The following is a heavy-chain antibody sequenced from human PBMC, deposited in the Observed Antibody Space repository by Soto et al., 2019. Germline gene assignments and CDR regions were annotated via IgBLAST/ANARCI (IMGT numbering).Heavy chain of an antibody. CDR1: GFTFSAYA. Sequence: QVQLVESGGGVVQPGRSLRLSCAASGFTFSAYAMHWVRQAPGKGLEWVAVITCDGSNKYYADSVKDRFSISRDKDTLFLQMNSLRPEITAVSFCTKDRQSIIISSAIGYFDIWGQGSLVTVSS. J-gene: IGHJ4*02. V-gene: IGHV3-30*18. D-gene: IGHD1-20*01. CDR3: TKDRQSIIISSAIGYFDI. CDR2: ITCDGSNK.